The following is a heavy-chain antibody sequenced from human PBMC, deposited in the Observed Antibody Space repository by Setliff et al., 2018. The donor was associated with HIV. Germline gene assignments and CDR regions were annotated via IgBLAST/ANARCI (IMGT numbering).Heavy chain of an antibody. J-gene: IGHJ3*02. CDR3: ARHRLGGTYSREPFDI. D-gene: IGHD1-26*01. CDR2: INHRGSA. CDR1: GGSFSGYF. V-gene: IGHV4-34*01. Sequence: PSETLSLTCAVYGGSFSGYFWSWIRQSPGKGLEWIGEINHRGSANHNPSFKSRVIISVDTSKNQFSLKLSSVTAADTAVYYCARHRLGGTYSREPFDIWGQGTAVTVSS.